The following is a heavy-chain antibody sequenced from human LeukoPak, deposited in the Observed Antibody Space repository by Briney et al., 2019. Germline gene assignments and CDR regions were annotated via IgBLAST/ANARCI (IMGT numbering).Heavy chain of an antibody. CDR3: AKDGYNYVSPLVY. CDR1: GATFSIYA. CDR2: IIPIFGIA. Sequence: GASVTVSFTASGATFSIYAISRVRQAPGQGHGWEGRIIPIFGIANYAQKFQGRVTITADKSTSTAYMELSSLRSEETAVYYCAKDGYNYVSPLVYGGQGTLV. V-gene: IGHV1-69*17. D-gene: IGHD5-24*01. J-gene: IGHJ4*02.